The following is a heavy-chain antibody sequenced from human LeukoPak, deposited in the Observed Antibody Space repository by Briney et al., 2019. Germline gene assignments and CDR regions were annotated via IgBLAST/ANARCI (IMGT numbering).Heavy chain of an antibody. Sequence: GRSLTLSCAASGFIFEDYAMHWHRQAPGKGLEWVSGISWNSGSIGYADSVKGRFTISRDNAKNSLYLQMNSLRTEDTAFYYCTKDVFDFGGYFELWGRGTLVTVSS. CDR3: TKDVFDFGGYFEL. CDR1: GFIFEDYA. V-gene: IGHV3-9*01. J-gene: IGHJ2*01. CDR2: ISWNSGSI. D-gene: IGHD3-16*01.